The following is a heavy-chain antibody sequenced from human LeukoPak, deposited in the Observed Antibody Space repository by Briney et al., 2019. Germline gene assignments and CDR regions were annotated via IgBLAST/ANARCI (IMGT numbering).Heavy chain of an antibody. CDR3: ARDDREYYDILTGYENYHYYYGMDV. CDR2: ISSSSSYI. J-gene: IGHJ6*02. D-gene: IGHD3-9*01. CDR1: GFTFSSYS. Sequence: GGSLRLSCAASGFTFSSYSMNWVRQAPGKGLEWVSSISSSSSYIYYADSVKGRFTISRDNAKNSLYLQMNSPRAEDTAVYYCARDDREYYDILTGYENYHYYYGMDVWGQGTTVTVSS. V-gene: IGHV3-21*01.